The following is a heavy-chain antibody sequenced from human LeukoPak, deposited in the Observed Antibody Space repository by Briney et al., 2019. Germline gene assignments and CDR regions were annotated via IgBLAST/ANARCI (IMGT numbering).Heavy chain of an antibody. J-gene: IGHJ4*02. V-gene: IGHV4-31*03. Sequence: SQTLSLTCTVSGGSISSGGYYWSWIRQHPGKGLEWIGHIYYSGSTYYNPSLKSRVTISVDTSKNQFSLKLSSVTAADTAVYYCARDRDSSSHFDYWGQGTLVTVSS. CDR3: ARDRDSSSHFDY. CDR2: IYYSGST. CDR1: GGSISSGGYY. D-gene: IGHD6-13*01.